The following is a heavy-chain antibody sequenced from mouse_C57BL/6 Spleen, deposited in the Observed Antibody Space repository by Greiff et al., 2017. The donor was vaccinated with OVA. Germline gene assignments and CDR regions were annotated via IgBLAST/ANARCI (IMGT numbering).Heavy chain of an antibody. D-gene: IGHD2-10*02. Sequence: QVQLKESGAELVKPGASVKMSCKASGYTFTSYWITWVKQRPGQGLEWIGDIYPGSGSTNYNEKFKSKATLTVDTSSSTAYMQLSSLTSEDSAVYYCARWEPSNSWGQGTSVTVSS. CDR2: IYPGSGST. CDR1: GYTFTSYW. V-gene: IGHV1-55*01. CDR3: ARWEPSNS. J-gene: IGHJ4*01.